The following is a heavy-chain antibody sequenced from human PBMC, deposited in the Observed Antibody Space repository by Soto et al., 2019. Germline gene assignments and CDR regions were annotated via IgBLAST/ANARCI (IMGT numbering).Heavy chain of an antibody. CDR1: GFTFSSYG. Sequence: GGSLRLSCAASGFTFSSYGMHWVRQAPGKGLEWVAVIWYDGSNKYYADSVKGRFTISRDNSKNTLYLQMNSLRAEDTAVYYCARDGFSPGFGYYYGMDVWGQGTTVTVSS. V-gene: IGHV3-33*01. CDR2: IWYDGSNK. CDR3: ARDGFSPGFGYYYGMDV. D-gene: IGHD3-10*01. J-gene: IGHJ6*02.